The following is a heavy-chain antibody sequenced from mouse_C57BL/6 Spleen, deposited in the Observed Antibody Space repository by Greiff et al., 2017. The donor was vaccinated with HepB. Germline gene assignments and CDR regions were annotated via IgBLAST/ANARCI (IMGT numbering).Heavy chain of an antibody. Sequence: VQLKESGGGLVKPGGSLKLSCAASGFTFSDYGMHWVRQAPEKGLEWVAYISSGSSTIYYADTVKGRFTISRDNAKNTLFLQMTSLRSEDTAMYYCEMGGNYGYYAMDYWGQGTSVTVSS. J-gene: IGHJ4*01. CDR3: EMGGNYGYYAMDY. CDR2: ISSGSSTI. V-gene: IGHV5-17*01. D-gene: IGHD2-1*01. CDR1: GFTFSDYG.